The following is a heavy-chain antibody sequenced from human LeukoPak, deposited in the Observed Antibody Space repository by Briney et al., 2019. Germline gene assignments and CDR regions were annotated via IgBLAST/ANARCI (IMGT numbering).Heavy chain of an antibody. CDR2: ISGSGGST. CDR3: AKDRPPRWGDSSGYLSPIEN. V-gene: IGHV3-23*01. J-gene: IGHJ4*02. D-gene: IGHD3-22*01. Sequence: GGSLRLSCAASGFTFSSYAMSWARQAPGKGLEWVSAISGSGGSTYYADSVKGRFAISRDNSKNTLYLQMNSLRAEDTAVYYCAKDRPPRWGDSSGYLSPIENWGQGTLVTVSS. CDR1: GFTFSSYA.